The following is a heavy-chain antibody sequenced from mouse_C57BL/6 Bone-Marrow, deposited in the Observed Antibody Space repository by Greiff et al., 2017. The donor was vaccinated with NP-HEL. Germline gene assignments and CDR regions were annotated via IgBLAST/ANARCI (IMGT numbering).Heavy chain of an antibody. V-gene: IGHV14-4*01. CDR3: LDSSEGY. Sequence: EVKLMESGAELVRPGASVKLSCTASGFNIKDDYMHWVKQRPEQGLEWIGWIDPENGDTEYASKFQGKATITADTSSNTAYLQLSSLTSEDTAVYYCLDSSEGYWGQGTTLTVSS. CDR2: IDPENGDT. D-gene: IGHD3-2*02. CDR1: GFNIKDDY. J-gene: IGHJ2*01.